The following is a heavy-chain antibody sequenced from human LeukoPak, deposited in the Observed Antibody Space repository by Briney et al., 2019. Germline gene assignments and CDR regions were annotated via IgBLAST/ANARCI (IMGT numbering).Heavy chain of an antibody. Sequence: SVKVSCKASGGTFSSYAISWVRQAPGQGLEWMGGIIPIFGTANYAQKFQGRVTITTDESTSTAYMELSSLRSEDTAVYYCARAHLFYYDSSGSPFGYWGQGTLVTVSS. D-gene: IGHD3-22*01. CDR1: GGTFSSYA. V-gene: IGHV1-69*05. CDR2: IIPIFGTA. CDR3: ARAHLFYYDSSGSPFGY. J-gene: IGHJ4*02.